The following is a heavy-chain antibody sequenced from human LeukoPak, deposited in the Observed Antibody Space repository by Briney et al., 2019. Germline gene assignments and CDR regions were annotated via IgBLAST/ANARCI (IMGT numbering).Heavy chain of an antibody. V-gene: IGHV1-69*04. CDR2: ILPILGIA. J-gene: IGHJ5*02. CDR1: GGSFRSYT. CDR3: AREDIVVVPAGEFNWFDP. D-gene: IGHD2-2*01. Sequence: SSVKVSRQACGGSFRSYTISWLGQAPGQGLEWMGMILPILGIANYAQKFQGRVTITAVKSASTAYTELSSLRSEDTAVYYCAREDIVVVPAGEFNWFDPWGQGTLVTVSS.